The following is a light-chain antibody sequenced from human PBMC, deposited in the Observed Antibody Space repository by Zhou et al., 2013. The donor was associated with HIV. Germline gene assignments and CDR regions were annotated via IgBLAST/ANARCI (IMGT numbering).Light chain of an antibody. Sequence: DIQMTQSPSSLSASVGDRVTITCRASQGISNSLAWYQQKLGKAPKLLLYAASRLESGVPSRFSGSGSGTHYTLTISSLQPEDFASYYCQQYDSTPYTFGQGTKLEIK. J-gene: IGKJ2*01. CDR3: QQYDSTPYT. CDR2: AAS. CDR1: QGISNS. V-gene: IGKV1-NL1*01.